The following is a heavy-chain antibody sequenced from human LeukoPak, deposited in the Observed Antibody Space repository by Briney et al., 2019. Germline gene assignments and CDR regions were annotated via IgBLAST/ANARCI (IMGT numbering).Heavy chain of an antibody. CDR3: AKCSANYYNDAFDM. CDR1: GFTFSDYA. J-gene: IGHJ3*02. Sequence: GGSLRLFCAASGFTFSDYAMNWVRQAPGKGLEWVSFIRGGGAGTRYADPVQGRFIISRDNSKNTLYLQMNSLRVEDTATYYCAKCSANYYNDAFDMWGQGTMVTVSS. CDR2: IRGGGAGT. D-gene: IGHD3-10*02. V-gene: IGHV3-23*01.